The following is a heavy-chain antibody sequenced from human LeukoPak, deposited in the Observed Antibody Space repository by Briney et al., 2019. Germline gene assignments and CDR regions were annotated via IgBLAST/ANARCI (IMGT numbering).Heavy chain of an antibody. J-gene: IGHJ6*03. Sequence: PSETLSLTCTVSGGSISSATYYWSWIRQPAGKGLEWIGRIYTGGSTNYNPSLKSRVTISVDTSKNQFSLKLSSVTAADTAIYYCARQDKQQLQKKFYYYYMDVWGKGTTVTISS. D-gene: IGHD6-13*01. V-gene: IGHV4-61*02. CDR2: IYTGGST. CDR3: ARQDKQQLQKKFYYYYMDV. CDR1: GGSISSATYY.